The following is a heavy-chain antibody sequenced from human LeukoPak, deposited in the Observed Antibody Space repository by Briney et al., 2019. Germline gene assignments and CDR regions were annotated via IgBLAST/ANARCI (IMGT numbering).Heavy chain of an antibody. J-gene: IGHJ5*02. V-gene: IGHV4-59*02. Sequence: SETLSLTCIVSGGSVNNYYWSWIRQPPGKGLEWIGNVYHSGSTSYNPSLKSRVTIARDTSKNQFSLRLTSVTAADTAVYYCAREDSGTSGYVFDPWGQGTLVTVSS. CDR2: VYHSGST. CDR3: AREDSGTSGYVFDP. D-gene: IGHD3-22*01. CDR1: GGSVNNYY.